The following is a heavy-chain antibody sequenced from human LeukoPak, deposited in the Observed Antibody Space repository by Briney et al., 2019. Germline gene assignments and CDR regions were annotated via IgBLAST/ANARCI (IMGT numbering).Heavy chain of an antibody. Sequence: GGSLRLSCAASGFTFSNYAMNWVRQAPGKGLEWVSGISYSGGSTYYADPVKGRFTISRDNSKNTLFLQVNSLRAEDTAVYYCATSPGLGYSSSLTGVDYWGQGTLVTVSS. CDR2: ISYSGGST. CDR1: GFTFSNYA. J-gene: IGHJ4*02. CDR3: ATSPGLGYSSSLTGVDY. V-gene: IGHV3-23*01. D-gene: IGHD6-6*01.